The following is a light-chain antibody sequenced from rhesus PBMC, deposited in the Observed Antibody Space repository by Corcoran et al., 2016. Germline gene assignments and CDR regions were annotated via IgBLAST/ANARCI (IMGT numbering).Light chain of an antibody. CDR3: QQHYNSPPWT. CDR2: RAS. J-gene: IGKJ1*01. CDR1: QGISNW. Sequence: DIQMTQSPSSLSASVGDRVTITCRTSQGISNWVAWYQQKPGKAPKLLIYRASNLETGVPSRGSGSGSGTDVTLTISSLRPENITTYYCQQHYNSPPWTFGQGTKVEIK. V-gene: IGKV1-69*01.